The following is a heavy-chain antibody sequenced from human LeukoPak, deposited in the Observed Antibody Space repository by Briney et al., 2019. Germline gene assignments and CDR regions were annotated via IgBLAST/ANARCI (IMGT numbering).Heavy chain of an antibody. CDR3: AREPNYDILTGYYKGGDAFDI. CDR2: IYTSGST. J-gene: IGHJ3*02. D-gene: IGHD3-9*01. Sequence: PSETLSLTCTVSGGSISSYYWSWIRQPAGKGLEWIGRIYTSGSTNYNPSLKSRVTMSVDTSKNQFSLKLSSVTAADTAVYYCAREPNYDILTGYYKGGDAFDIWGQGTMVTASS. V-gene: IGHV4-4*07. CDR1: GGSISSYY.